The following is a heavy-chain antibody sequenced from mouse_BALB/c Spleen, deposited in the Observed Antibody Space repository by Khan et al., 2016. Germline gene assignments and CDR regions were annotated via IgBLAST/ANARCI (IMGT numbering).Heavy chain of an antibody. CDR2: IRLKSNNYAT. CDR3: TSTCHDF. CDR1: GFTFSNYW. J-gene: IGHJ2*01. Sequence: EVKLEESGGGLVQPGGSMKLSCVASGFTFSNYWMNWVRQSPEKGLEWVAEIRLKSNNYATHYAESGKGRFTISRVDSNSSVYLHMNNLRADDTCFYYCTSTCHDFCCQGTTLIFSS. V-gene: IGHV6-6*02.